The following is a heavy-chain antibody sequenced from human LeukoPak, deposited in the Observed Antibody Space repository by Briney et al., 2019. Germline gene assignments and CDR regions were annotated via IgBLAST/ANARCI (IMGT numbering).Heavy chain of an antibody. CDR2: IIPIFGTA. V-gene: IGHV1-69*05. D-gene: IGHD3-22*01. CDR1: GGTFSSYA. CDR3: ARDLGSPYYYDSSGYYYVEGFDY. Sequence: ASVKVSCKASGGTFSSYAISWVRQAPGQGLEWMGGIIPIFGTANYAQKFQGRVTITTDESTSTAYMELSSLRSEDTAVYYCARDLGSPYYYDSSGYYYVEGFDYWGQGTLVTVSS. J-gene: IGHJ4*02.